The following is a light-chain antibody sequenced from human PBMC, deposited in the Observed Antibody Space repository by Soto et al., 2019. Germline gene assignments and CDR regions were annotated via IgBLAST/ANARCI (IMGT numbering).Light chain of an antibody. CDR2: GAS. CDR1: QSVDIN. J-gene: IGKJ2*01. V-gene: IGKV3-15*01. CDR3: HQYNNRQPFT. Sequence: DIVMTQSPATLSVSPGERATLSCRASQSVDINLAWYQQKPGQAHRLLIYGASTRATGIPARFSGSGSGTEFTLTISSLQSEDFAVYYCHQYNNRQPFTFGQGTKLEIK.